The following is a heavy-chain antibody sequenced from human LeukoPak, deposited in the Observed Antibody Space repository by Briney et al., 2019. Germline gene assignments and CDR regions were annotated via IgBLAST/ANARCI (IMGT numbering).Heavy chain of an antibody. CDR1: GYTFTGYY. Sequence: ASVKVCCKASGYTFTGYYMHWLRQAPGQGLEWMGWINPNSGGTNYAQQFQGRVTMTRDTSISTAYMELSRLRSDDTAVYYCARGRRDYVWGSYRQPRGYFDYWGQGTLVTVSS. CDR2: INPNSGGT. J-gene: IGHJ4*02. CDR3: ARGRRDYVWGSYRQPRGYFDY. D-gene: IGHD3-16*02. V-gene: IGHV1-2*02.